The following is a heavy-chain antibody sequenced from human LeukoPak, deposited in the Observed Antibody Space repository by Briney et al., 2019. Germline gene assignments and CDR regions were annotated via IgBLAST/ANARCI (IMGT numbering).Heavy chain of an antibody. V-gene: IGHV4-39*07. CDR3: ARDLGRATYYYGSGSYYNG. Sequence: SETLSLTCTVSGGSISSSGYYWGWIRQPPGKGLEGIGSTNYSGRTYSNPSLKSGATISEDTSKNQFSLKWSSVTAEATAGYYYARDLGRATYYYGSGSYYNGWGQRTLVTVSS. CDR2: TNYSGRT. D-gene: IGHD3-10*01. J-gene: IGHJ4*02. CDR1: GGSISSSGYY.